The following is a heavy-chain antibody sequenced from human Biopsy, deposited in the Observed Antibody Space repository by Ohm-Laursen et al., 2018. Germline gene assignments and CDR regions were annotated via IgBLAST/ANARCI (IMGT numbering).Heavy chain of an antibody. Sequence: SSVKVSCKASGGTFSSDISAWVRQAPGQRPEWMGDVMPFFGTAQYAPKLQGRVSMTADKTTYTAYMELTSLTSEDTAVYFCARHYYDTSGYNWFDPWGQGTLVTVSS. D-gene: IGHD3-22*01. CDR3: ARHYYDTSGYNWFDP. J-gene: IGHJ5*02. CDR2: VMPFFGTA. CDR1: GGTFSSDI. V-gene: IGHV1-69*06.